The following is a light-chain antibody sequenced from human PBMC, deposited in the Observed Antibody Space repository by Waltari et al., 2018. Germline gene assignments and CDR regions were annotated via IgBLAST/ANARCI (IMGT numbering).Light chain of an antibody. CDR3: QQDNNWPTYT. Sequence: IVMTQAPATLSVSPAERATLSCRASQSIRSNLARYQHKPGQAPRLLIHGASTRATGIPARFSGSGSGTEFTLTIISMQSEDLAVSYCQQDNNWPTYTCGHGTKVEIK. V-gene: IGKV3-15*01. J-gene: IGKJ2*01. CDR2: GAS. CDR1: QSIRSN.